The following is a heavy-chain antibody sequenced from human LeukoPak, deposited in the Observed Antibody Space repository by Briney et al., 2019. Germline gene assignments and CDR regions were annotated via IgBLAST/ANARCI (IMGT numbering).Heavy chain of an antibody. CDR1: GYSISSGYY. CDR2: IYHSGST. D-gene: IGHD6-6*01. V-gene: IGHV4-38-2*02. J-gene: IGHJ6*03. Sequence: PSETLSLTCTVSGYSISSGYYWGWIRQPPGKGLEWIGSIYHSGSTYYNPSLKSRVTISVDTSKNQFSLKLSSVTATDTAVYYCARAGYSSSSGYMDVWGKGTTVTVSS. CDR3: ARAGYSSSSGYMDV.